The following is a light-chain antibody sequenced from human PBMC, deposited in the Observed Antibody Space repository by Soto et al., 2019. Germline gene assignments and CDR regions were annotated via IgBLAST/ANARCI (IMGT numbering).Light chain of an antibody. V-gene: IGLV3-1*01. CDR2: QDN. CDR3: QAWDSTTAV. Sequence: SSELTQPPSVSVSPGQTASITCSGDKLGDKYACWYQQKPGQSPVLVIYQDNKRPSGIPERFSGSNSGNTATLTISGTQAMDEADYYCQAWDSTTAVFGTGTKVNVL. J-gene: IGLJ1*01. CDR1: KLGDKY.